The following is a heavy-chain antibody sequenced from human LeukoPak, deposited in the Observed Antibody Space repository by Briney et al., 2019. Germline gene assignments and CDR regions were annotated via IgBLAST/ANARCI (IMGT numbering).Heavy chain of an antibody. V-gene: IGHV1-69*06. CDR2: IIPIFGTA. J-gene: IGHJ5*02. CDR1: GGTFSSYA. D-gene: IGHD3-10*01. Sequence: ASVKVSCKASGGTFSSYAISWVRQAPGQGLEWMGGIIPIFGTANYAQKFQGRVTITADKSTSTAYMEPSSLRSEDTAVYYCARVNNRVTMVRGPVGWFDPWGQGTLVTVSS. CDR3: ARVNNRVTMVRGPVGWFDP.